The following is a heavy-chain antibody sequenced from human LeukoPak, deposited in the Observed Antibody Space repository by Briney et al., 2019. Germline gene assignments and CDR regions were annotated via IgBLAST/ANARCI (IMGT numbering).Heavy chain of an antibody. D-gene: IGHD6-13*01. CDR3: AKEDYSSSWYALDY. Sequence: PGGSLRLSCAASGFTFDDYAIYWVRQGPGKGLERVSLISGDGGSIYYADSVKGRCTISRDNSKNSLYLQMNSLRTEDTALYYCAKEDYSSSWYALDYWGQGTLVTVSS. J-gene: IGHJ4*02. CDR1: GFTFDDYA. V-gene: IGHV3-43*02. CDR2: ISGDGGSI.